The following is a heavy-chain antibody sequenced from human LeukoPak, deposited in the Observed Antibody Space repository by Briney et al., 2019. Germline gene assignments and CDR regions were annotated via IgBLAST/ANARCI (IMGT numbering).Heavy chain of an antibody. D-gene: IGHD4/OR15-4a*01. J-gene: IGHJ6*03. CDR3: ARASNYDYYYMDV. CDR1: GGSISSYY. V-gene: IGHV4-59*01. CDR2: IYYSGST. Sequence: SETLSLTCTVSGGSISSYYWSWIRQPPGKGLEWIGYIYYSGSTNYNPSLKSRVTISVDTSKNQFSLKLNSVTAADTAAYYCARASNYDYYYMDVWGKGTTVTVSS.